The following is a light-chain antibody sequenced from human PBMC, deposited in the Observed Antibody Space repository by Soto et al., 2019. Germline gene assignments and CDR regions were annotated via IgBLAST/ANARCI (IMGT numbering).Light chain of an antibody. CDR3: QQYGSSSYT. Sequence: EIVLTQSPGTLSLSPGERATLSCRASQSVSSTYLARYQQNPGQAPRLLIYGASSRTTGIPDRFSGSGSGTDFTLTISRLEPEDFAVYFCQQYGSSSYTFGQGTKLEIK. CDR2: GAS. V-gene: IGKV3-20*01. CDR1: QSVSSTY. J-gene: IGKJ2*01.